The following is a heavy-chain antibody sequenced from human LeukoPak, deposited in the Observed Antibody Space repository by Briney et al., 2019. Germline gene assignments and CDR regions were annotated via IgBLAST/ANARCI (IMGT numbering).Heavy chain of an antibody. J-gene: IGHJ6*03. D-gene: IGHD3-10*01. CDR2: IYTSGST. CDR3: ARGTMVWGVIPSYYYYYMDV. V-gene: IGHV4-61*02. CDR1: GGSISSGSYY. Sequence: PSETLSLTCTVSGGSISSGSYYWSWIRQPAGKGLEWIGRIYTSGSTNYNPSLKSRVTISVDTSKNQFSLRLSSVTAADTAVYYCARGTMVWGVIPSYYYYYMDVWGKGTTVTISS.